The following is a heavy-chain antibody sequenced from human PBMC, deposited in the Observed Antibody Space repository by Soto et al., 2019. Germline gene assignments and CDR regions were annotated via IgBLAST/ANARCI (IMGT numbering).Heavy chain of an antibody. CDR2: ISNRGSDT. Sequence: PGGSLRLSCAGSGFTFINYAMTWVRQAPGKGLERVSSISNRGSDTYYVDSVKGRFTISRDNSKNTLYLQMNSLRAEDTAAYYSTKDTYSSRWYLWGQGTLVTVSS. D-gene: IGHD6-13*01. CDR1: GFTFINYA. J-gene: IGHJ5*02. V-gene: IGHV3-23*01. CDR3: TKDTYSSRWYL.